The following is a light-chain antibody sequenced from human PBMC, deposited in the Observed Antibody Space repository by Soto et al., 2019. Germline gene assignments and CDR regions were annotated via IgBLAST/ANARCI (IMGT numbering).Light chain of an antibody. J-gene: IGLJ2*01. CDR2: EVS. V-gene: IGLV2-8*01. CDR1: SSDVGGYNY. CDR3: GSYVGSNNEVV. Sequence: QSALTQPPSASGSPGQSVTISCTGTSSDVGGYNYVSWYQQHPGEAPKVMIYEVSKRPSGVPDRFSGSKSGNTASLTVSGLQAEDEADYYCGSYVGSNNEVVFGGGTKVTVL.